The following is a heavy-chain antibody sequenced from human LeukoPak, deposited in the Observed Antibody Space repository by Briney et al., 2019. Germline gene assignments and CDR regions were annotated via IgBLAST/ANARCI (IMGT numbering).Heavy chain of an antibody. CDR1: GFTFSSYE. CDR2: ISGSGSTI. Sequence: GGSLRLSFAASGFTFSSYEMNWVRQAPGKGLEGVSYISGSGSTIYYADSVKGRFTISRDNAKNSLYLQMNSLRAEDTAVYYCARESLGGYFDWLSPFDYWGQGTLVTVSS. V-gene: IGHV3-48*03. D-gene: IGHD3-9*01. J-gene: IGHJ4*02. CDR3: ARESLGGYFDWLSPFDY.